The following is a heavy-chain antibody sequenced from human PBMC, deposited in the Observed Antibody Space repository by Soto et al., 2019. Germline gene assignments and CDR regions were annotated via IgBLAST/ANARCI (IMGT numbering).Heavy chain of an antibody. J-gene: IGHJ6*02. CDR1: GYSFHTYA. CDR3: AREYGMDV. Sequence: QVQLVQSGAEVKKPGASVNVSCKASGYSFHTYAISWARQAPGQGLEWVGWISGYNGNTNYAQKFQGRVTLTTDTSTKTAFMELRSLTGDDTAVYSCAREYGMDVWGQGTTVTVSS. CDR2: ISGYNGNT. V-gene: IGHV1-18*01.